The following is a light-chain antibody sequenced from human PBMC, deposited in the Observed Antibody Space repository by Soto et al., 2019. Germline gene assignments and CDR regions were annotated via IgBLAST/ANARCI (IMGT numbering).Light chain of an antibody. CDR3: QQSYSTPQLT. J-gene: IGKJ4*01. Sequence: DIQMTQSPSSLSASVGDRVTITCRASQSIGIYLNWYQQKPGKDPKLLIYAASNLQSGVPSRFSGSGSGTDFTLTISSLQPEDSATYYCQQSYSTPQLTFGGGTKVEIK. CDR2: AAS. V-gene: IGKV1-39*01. CDR1: QSIGIY.